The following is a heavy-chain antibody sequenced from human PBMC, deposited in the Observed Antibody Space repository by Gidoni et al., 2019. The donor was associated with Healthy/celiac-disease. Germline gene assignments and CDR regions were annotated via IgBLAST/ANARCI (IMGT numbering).Heavy chain of an antibody. CDR1: GGSISSSSYY. Sequence: QLHLQESGPVLVQPSETLSLTCTVSGGSISSSSYYWGWIRQPPGKGLEWIGSIYYSGITYYNPSLKSRVTISVDTSKNQFSLKLSSVTAADTAVYYCARGDRPYFDYWGQGTLVTVSS. V-gene: IGHV4-39*01. CDR2: IYYSGIT. D-gene: IGHD3-22*01. J-gene: IGHJ4*02. CDR3: ARGDRPYFDY.